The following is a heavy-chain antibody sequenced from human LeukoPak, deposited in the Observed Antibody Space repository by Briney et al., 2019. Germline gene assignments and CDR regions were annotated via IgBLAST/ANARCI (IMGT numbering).Heavy chain of an antibody. CDR3: ARDLGDGDYADREYAFDI. CDR1: GYTFTGYY. CDR2: INPNSGGT. J-gene: IGHJ3*02. V-gene: IGHV1-2*02. D-gene: IGHD4-17*01. Sequence: GASVKVSCKASGYTFTGYYMHWVRQAPGQGLEWMGWINPNSGGTNYAQKFQGRVTMTRATSISTAYMELSRLRSDDTAVYYCARDLGDGDYADREYAFDIWGQGTMVTVSS.